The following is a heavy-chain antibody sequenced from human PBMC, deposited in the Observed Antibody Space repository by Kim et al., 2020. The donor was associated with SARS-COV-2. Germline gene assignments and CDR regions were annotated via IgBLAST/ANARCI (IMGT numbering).Heavy chain of an antibody. Sequence: GGSRRLSCEASGFTFNSAWMHWVRQAPGKGLVWVSRIKYDGSATDYADSVKGRFTISRDNAKNTLYLQMNSLRADDTAVYYCVRGGQQFAASWGQGIMVTVA. CDR2: IKYDGSAT. D-gene: IGHD6-13*01. V-gene: IGHV3-74*01. J-gene: IGHJ5*02. CDR1: GFTFNSAW. CDR3: VRGGQQFAAS.